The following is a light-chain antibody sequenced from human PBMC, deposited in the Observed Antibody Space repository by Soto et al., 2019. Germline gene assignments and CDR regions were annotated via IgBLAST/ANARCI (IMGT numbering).Light chain of an antibody. CDR1: QTVIHNY. CDR3: XQXXXXPIT. J-gene: IGKJ5*01. Sequence: TQPPYILSLSPEATSTPSPSTSQTVIHNYLAWHQQKPGQTPRLLVYGASSRATGIPDRFSGSGSGTDFTLTISRLEPEDFAVXXXXQXXXXPITFXQGTRLEIK. CDR2: GAS. V-gene: IGKV3-20*01.